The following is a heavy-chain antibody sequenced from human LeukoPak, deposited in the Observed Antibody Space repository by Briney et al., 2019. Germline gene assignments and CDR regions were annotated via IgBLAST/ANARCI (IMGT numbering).Heavy chain of an antibody. D-gene: IGHD1-1*01. J-gene: IGHJ6*03. CDR2: INTNSGST. CDR1: GHILSGYY. V-gene: IGHV1-2*02. CDR3: ASWAYNFYYYYYMDV. Sequence: ASMKVSCKASGHILSGYYMHWVRQAPGQGLEWMAWINTNSGSTKYAQKFQGRVTLTWDTSSSTVYMELNSLRFDDTATYYCASWAYNFYYYYYMDVWGKGTTVTVSS.